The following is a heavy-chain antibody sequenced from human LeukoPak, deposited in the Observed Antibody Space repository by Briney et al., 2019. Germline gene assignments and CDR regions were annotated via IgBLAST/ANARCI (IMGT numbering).Heavy chain of an antibody. D-gene: IGHD3-22*01. CDR3: ARDSGDSSGYAGLKAFDI. Sequence: GGSLRLSCAASGFTFSSYSMNWVRQAPGKGLEWVSSISSSSSYIYYADSVKGRFTISRDNAKNSLYLQMNSLRAEDTAVYYCARDSGDSSGYAGLKAFDIWGQGTMVTVSS. J-gene: IGHJ3*02. CDR2: ISSSSSYI. CDR1: GFTFSSYS. V-gene: IGHV3-21*01.